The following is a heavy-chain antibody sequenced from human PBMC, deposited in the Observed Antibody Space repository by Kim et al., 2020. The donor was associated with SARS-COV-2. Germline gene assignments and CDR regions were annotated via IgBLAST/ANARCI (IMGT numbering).Heavy chain of an antibody. CDR1: GFTFSNYW. D-gene: IGHD1-1*01. Sequence: GGSLRLSCAASGFTFSNYWMTWVRQAPGKGQEWVANIKQDGSEKYYVDSVKGLFTIARDNAKNSLYLQMNFLRAKDSAVYYCERDGIWGQGTLVTVSS. V-gene: IGHV3-7*03. J-gene: IGHJ4*02. CDR3: ERDGI. CDR2: IKQDGSEK.